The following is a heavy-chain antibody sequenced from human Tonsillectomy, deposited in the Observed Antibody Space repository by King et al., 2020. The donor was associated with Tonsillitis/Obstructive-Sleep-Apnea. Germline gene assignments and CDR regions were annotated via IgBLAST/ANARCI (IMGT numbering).Heavy chain of an antibody. CDR1: GFNFSIYA. CDR3: AKDRCGSSTGYYYYGMDV. Sequence: VQLVESGGGLVQPGGSLTLSCAASGFNFSIYAMSWVRQAPGKGLEWVSTISGSGVSTYYADSVKGRFTNSRDNSKKTLYLQMNSLRAEDTAVYYCAKDRCGSSTGYYYYGMDVWGQGXTVTVSS. D-gene: IGHD1-26*01. CDR2: ISGSGVST. V-gene: IGHV3-23*04. J-gene: IGHJ6*02.